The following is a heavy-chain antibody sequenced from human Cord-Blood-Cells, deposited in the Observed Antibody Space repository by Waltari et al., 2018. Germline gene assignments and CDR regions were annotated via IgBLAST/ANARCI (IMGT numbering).Heavy chain of an antibody. CDR1: GYTFTGSY. CDR2: INPNSGGT. Sequence: QVQLVQSGAEVKKPGASVKVSCKASGYTFTGSYMHWVRQAPGQGLEWMGWINPNSGGTNYAQKFQGWVTMTRDTSISTAYMELSRLRSDDTAVYYCAREKMISGNDAFDIWGQGTMVTVSS. V-gene: IGHV1-2*04. J-gene: IGHJ3*02. D-gene: IGHD1-20*01. CDR3: AREKMISGNDAFDI.